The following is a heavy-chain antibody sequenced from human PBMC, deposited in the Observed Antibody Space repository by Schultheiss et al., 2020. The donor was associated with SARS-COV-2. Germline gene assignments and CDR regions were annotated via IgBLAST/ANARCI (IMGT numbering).Heavy chain of an antibody. D-gene: IGHD6-19*01. V-gene: IGHV1-18*01. CDR2: ISAYNGNT. Sequence: ASVKVSCKASGYIFSSYGSSWVRQAPGQGLEWMGWISAYNGNTNYAQKLQGRVTMTTDTSTSTAYMELRSLRSDDTAVYYCARAPSGWFDNWFDPWGQGTLVTVSS. CDR3: ARAPSGWFDNWFDP. J-gene: IGHJ5*02. CDR1: GYIFSSYG.